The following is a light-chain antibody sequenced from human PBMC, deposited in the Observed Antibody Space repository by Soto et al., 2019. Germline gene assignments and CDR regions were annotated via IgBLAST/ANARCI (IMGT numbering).Light chain of an antibody. CDR2: ANN. J-gene: IGLJ1*01. Sequence: QSALALPPSVSGAPGQRVTISCTGSSSNIGAGYDVHWYQQLPGTAPKILIYANNIRPSGVPGRFSGSKSGTSASLAITGLQDEDEADYYCQSYDSSMSGYVFGTGTKVTVL. CDR1: SSNIGAGYD. V-gene: IGLV1-40*01. CDR3: QSYDSSMSGYV.